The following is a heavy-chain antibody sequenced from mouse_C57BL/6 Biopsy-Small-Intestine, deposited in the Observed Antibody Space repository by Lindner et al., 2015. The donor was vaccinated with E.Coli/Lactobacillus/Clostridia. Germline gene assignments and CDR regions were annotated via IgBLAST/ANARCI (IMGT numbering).Heavy chain of an antibody. J-gene: IGHJ2*01. CDR1: DGSITGDY. V-gene: IGHV3-8*01. D-gene: IGHD2-1*01. Sequence: VQLQESGPGLAKPSQTLSLTCSVTDGSITGDYWNWIRKFPGNKLEYVGYISYSGSTYYNPSLKSRISITRDTSKNQYYLQLNSVTTEDTATYYCARGYGNFDYWGQGTTLTVSS. CDR3: ARGYGNFDY. CDR2: ISYSGST.